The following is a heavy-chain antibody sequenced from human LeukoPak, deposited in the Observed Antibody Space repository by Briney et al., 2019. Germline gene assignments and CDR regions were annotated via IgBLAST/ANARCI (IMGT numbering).Heavy chain of an antibody. V-gene: IGHV4-39*01. CDR2: IYYSGST. CDR3: ARLGSSGYYLGDY. D-gene: IGHD3-22*01. J-gene: IGHJ4*02. CDR1: GGSLSSSSYY. Sequence: SETLSLTCTVSGGSLSSSSYYWGWLRQPPGTGLEWIGSIYYSGSTYYNPSLKSRVTISVDTSKNQFSLKLSSVTAADTAVYYCARLGSSGYYLGDYWGQGTLVTVSS.